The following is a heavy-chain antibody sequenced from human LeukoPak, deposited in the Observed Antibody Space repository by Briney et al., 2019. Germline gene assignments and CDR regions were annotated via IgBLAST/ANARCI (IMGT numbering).Heavy chain of an antibody. CDR1: GGSISSYY. Sequence: SETLSLTCTVSGGSISSYYWSWIRQPPGKGLEWIGYIYYSGSTNYNPSLKSRVTISVDTSKNQFSLKLSSVTAADTAVYYCARDGDGYNSGLFDYWGQGTLVTVSS. D-gene: IGHD5-24*01. CDR2: IYYSGST. V-gene: IGHV4-59*01. J-gene: IGHJ4*02. CDR3: ARDGDGYNSGLFDY.